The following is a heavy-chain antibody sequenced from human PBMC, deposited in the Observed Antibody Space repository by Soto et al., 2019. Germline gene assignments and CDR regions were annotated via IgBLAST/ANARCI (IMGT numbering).Heavy chain of an antibody. V-gene: IGHV4-39*01. CDR3: AEDGLRAIRSVSAFLRNRSSDL. J-gene: IGHJ2*01. Sequence: RKPPGKGLEWIASIYYSGRTHYNPSLESRVTISVDTSKNQFSLRLSSVTAADTAVYYQAEDGLRAIRSVSAFLRNRSSDL. D-gene: IGHD1-26*01. CDR2: IYYSGRT.